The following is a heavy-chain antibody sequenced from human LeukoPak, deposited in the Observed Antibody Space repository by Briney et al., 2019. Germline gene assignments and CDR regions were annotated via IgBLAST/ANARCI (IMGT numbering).Heavy chain of an antibody. D-gene: IGHD3-3*01. J-gene: IGHJ6*02. CDR1: GYTVTSYY. CDR2: INPSGGST. CDR3: ARDRYDFYYYGMDV. Sequence: ASVKVSCKASGYTVTSYYMHWVRQAPGQGLEWMGIINPSGGSTSYAQKFQGRVTITADESTSTAYMELSGLRSEDTAVYYCARDRYDFYYYGMDVWGQGTTVTVSS. V-gene: IGHV1-46*01.